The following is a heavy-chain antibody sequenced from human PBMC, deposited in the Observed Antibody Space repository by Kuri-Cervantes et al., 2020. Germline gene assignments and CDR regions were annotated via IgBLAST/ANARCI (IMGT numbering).Heavy chain of an antibody. D-gene: IGHD3-3*01. Sequence: GESLKISCAASGFTFSSYWMSWVRQAPGKGLEWVANIKQDGSEKYYVDSVKGRFTISRDNAKNSLYLQMNSLRAEGTAVYYCAKEGRFLEWLAYFDYWGQGTLVTVSS. J-gene: IGHJ4*02. CDR3: AKEGRFLEWLAYFDY. CDR1: GFTFSSYW. CDR2: IKQDGSEK. V-gene: IGHV3-7*01.